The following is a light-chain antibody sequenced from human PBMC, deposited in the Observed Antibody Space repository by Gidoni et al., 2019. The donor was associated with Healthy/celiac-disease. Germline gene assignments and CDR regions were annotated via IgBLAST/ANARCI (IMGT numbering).Light chain of an antibody. CDR1: SSDVGGYNY. CDR2: DVS. J-gene: IGLJ1*01. V-gene: IGLV2-14*03. Sequence: QSALTQPASLSVSPGQSITISCTGTSSDVGGYNYVSWYQPPPGKAPKLMIYDVSNRPSGVSNRFSGSKSGNTAYMTISGLQAEDEDDYYCSSYTSSSTLGVFGTGTKVTVL. CDR3: SSYTSSSTLGV.